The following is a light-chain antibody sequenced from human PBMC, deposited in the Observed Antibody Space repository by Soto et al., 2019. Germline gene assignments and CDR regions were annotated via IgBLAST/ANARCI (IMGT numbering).Light chain of an antibody. CDR1: HDISTH. J-gene: IGKJ5*01. V-gene: IGKV1-33*01. CDR2: ETS. Sequence: MQMPQPPSSLCSAVVDRVTITCRASHDISTHLNWYQQMPGKAPKLLIYETSNVQTGVPSRFSGHGSGTDFVFTISSLQPEDIGTYYCQQYDNVGITFGQGTRLEIK. CDR3: QQYDNVGIT.